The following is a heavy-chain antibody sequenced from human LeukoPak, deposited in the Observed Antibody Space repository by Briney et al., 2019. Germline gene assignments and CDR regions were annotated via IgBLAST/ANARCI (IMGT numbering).Heavy chain of an antibody. CDR1: GFTFSDYY. J-gene: IGHJ5*01. V-gene: IGHV3-11*04. D-gene: IGHD3-22*01. CDR2: ISSSGGAI. CDR3: ARENTMTGWFDS. Sequence: GGSLRLSCAASGFTFSDYYMWWIRQAPGKGLEWISYISSSGGAIDYADSVKGRFTISRDNAKNSLYLQMNSLRAEDTAVYYCARENTMTGWFDSWGQGTLVTVSS.